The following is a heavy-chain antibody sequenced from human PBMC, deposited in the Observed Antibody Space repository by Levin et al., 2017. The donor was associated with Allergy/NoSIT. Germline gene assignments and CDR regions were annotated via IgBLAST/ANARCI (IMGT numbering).Heavy chain of an antibody. CDR2: IYYSGTT. Sequence: SQTLSLPCTVSGASIRSYYWSWIRQPPGKGLEWIGYIYYSGTTNYNPSLKSRVTISVDTSKNQFSLKLSSVTAADTAVYYCARHSESYYYYGLDVWGQGTTVTVSS. CDR3: ARHSESYYYYGLDV. V-gene: IGHV4-59*08. CDR1: GASIRSYY. J-gene: IGHJ6*02. D-gene: IGHD6-19*01.